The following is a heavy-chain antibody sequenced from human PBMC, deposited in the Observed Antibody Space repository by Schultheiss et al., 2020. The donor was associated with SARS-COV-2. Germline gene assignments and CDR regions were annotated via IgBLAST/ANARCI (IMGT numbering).Heavy chain of an antibody. CDR1: GFTFGDYA. J-gene: IGHJ2*01. D-gene: IGHD3-22*01. CDR3: NRVGQTYYYDISGYHWYFDL. V-gene: IGHV3-49*04. CDR2: IRSKAYGGKT. Sequence: GGSLRLSCTASGFTFGDYAMSWVRQAPGKGLEWVGFIRSKAYGGKTEYAASVKGRFTISRDDYKSIAYLQMNSLKTEDTAVYYCNRVGQTYYYDISGYHWYFDLWGRGTLVTVSS.